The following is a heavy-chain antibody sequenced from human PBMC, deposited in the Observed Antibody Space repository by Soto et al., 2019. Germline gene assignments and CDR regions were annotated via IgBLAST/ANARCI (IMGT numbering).Heavy chain of an antibody. CDR1: GGSISSGDFY. CDR3: ARADDFSDSFDY. CDR2: IYYSGST. Sequence: SETLSLTCTVSGGSISSGDFYWSWIRQPPGKGLELIGNIYYSGSTYYNPSLRSRAIMSVDTSQNQFSLKLSSLTAADTAVYFCARADDFSDSFDYWGQGALVTVS. V-gene: IGHV4-30-4*01. J-gene: IGHJ4*02. D-gene: IGHD4-17*01.